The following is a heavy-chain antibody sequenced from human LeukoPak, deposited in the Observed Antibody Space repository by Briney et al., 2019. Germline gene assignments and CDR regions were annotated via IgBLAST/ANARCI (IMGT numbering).Heavy chain of an antibody. Sequence: GASVKVSCKASGYTFTGYYMHWVRQAPGQGLEWMGWINPNSGGTNYAQKFQGWVTMTRDTSISTAYMELSRLRSDDTAVYYCARDQSLSGGGVAFDIWGQGTMVTVSS. J-gene: IGHJ3*02. CDR3: ARDQSLSGGGVAFDI. V-gene: IGHV1-2*04. D-gene: IGHD3-16*01. CDR2: INPNSGGT. CDR1: GYTFTGYY.